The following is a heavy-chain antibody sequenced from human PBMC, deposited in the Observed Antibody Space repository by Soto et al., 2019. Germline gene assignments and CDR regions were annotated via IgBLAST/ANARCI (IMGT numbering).Heavy chain of an antibody. CDR3: ASTLLGCSSTSCYWAY. CDR2: ISAYNGNT. CDR1: GYTFTRYG. Sequence: ASVKVSCKASGYTFTRYGISWVRQAPGQGLEWMGWISAYNGNTNYAQKLQGRVAMTTDTSTSTAYMELRSLRSDDTAVYYCASTLLGCSSTSCYWAYWGQGTLVTVSS. V-gene: IGHV1-18*01. D-gene: IGHD2-2*01. J-gene: IGHJ4*02.